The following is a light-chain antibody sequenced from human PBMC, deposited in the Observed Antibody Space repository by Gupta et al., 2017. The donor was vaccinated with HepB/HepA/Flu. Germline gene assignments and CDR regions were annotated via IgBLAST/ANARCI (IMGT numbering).Light chain of an antibody. V-gene: IGLV7-43*01. CDR2: STS. CDR3: LLYHGDAHLWV. Sequence: QTVVTQEPSLTVSPGGTVTLTCASSTGAVTSGYYPNWFQQKPGQAPRALIYSTSNTHSWTPARFSGSLLGGKAALTLSGVQPEDEAEYYCLLYHGDAHLWVFGGGTKLTVL. J-gene: IGLJ3*02. CDR1: TGAVTSGYY.